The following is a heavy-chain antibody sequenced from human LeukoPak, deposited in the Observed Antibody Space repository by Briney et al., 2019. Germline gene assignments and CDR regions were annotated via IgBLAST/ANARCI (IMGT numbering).Heavy chain of an antibody. J-gene: IGHJ4*02. V-gene: IGHV3-7*01. CDR3: ARDSSGWYQFGDY. CDR1: GFTFSDYW. Sequence: PGGSLRLSCAASGFTFSDYWMTWVRQAPGKGLEWVANIKQDGSEKYYVDSVKGRFTISRDNAKNSLYLQMNSLRAEDTAVYYCARDSSGWYQFGDYWGQGTLVTVSS. CDR2: IKQDGSEK. D-gene: IGHD6-19*01.